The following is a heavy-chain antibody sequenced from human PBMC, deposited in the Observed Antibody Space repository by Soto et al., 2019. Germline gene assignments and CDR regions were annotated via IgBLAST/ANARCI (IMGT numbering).Heavy chain of an antibody. J-gene: IGHJ4*02. CDR3: ARTSPLVGSLNFDS. D-gene: IGHD1-1*01. CDR1: GYTFTSYY. CDR2: INPSGGST. Sequence: QVQLVQSGAEVKKPGASVKVSCKASGYTFTSYYMHWVRQAPGQGLEWMGIINPSGGSTSYAQKCRGEATRPRDRSPRKVYWKLASRRSEAPAVYYCARTSPLVGSLNFDSGAREPWSPSPQ. V-gene: IGHV1-46*03.